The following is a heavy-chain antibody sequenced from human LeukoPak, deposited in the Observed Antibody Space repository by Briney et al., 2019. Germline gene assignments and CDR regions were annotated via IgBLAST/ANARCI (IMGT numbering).Heavy chain of an antibody. V-gene: IGHV1-8*01. J-gene: IGHJ6*02. CDR2: MNPNSGNT. D-gene: IGHD6-13*01. Sequence: ASVKVSCKASGYTFTSYDINWVRQATGQGLEWVGWMNPNSGNTGYAQKFQGRVTMTRNTSISTAYMELSSLRSEDTAVYYCARGLGSSWYLHYYYYGMDVWGQGTTVTVSS. CDR3: ARGLGSSWYLHYYYYGMDV. CDR1: GYTFTSYD.